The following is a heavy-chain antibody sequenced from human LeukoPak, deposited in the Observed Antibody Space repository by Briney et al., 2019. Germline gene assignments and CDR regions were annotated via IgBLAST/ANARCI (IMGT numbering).Heavy chain of an antibody. CDR3: ARHVEDTAMVTNYYYYYMDV. Sequence: GESLKISCKGSGYSFTSYWIGWVRQMPGKGLEWMEIIYPGDSDTRYSPSFQGQVTISADKSISTAYLQWSSLKASDTAMYYCARHVEDTAMVTNYYYYYMDVWGKGTTVTVSS. D-gene: IGHD5-18*01. V-gene: IGHV5-51*01. CDR1: GYSFTSYW. J-gene: IGHJ6*03. CDR2: IYPGDSDT.